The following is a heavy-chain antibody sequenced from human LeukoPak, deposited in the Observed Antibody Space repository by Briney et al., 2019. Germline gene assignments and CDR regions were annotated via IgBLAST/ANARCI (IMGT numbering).Heavy chain of an antibody. D-gene: IGHD3/OR15-3a*01. CDR3: ARESTGYYTGYFDL. CDR1: GGTFSSYA. J-gene: IGHJ2*01. Sequence: ASVKVSCKASGGTFSSYAIIWVRQAPGQGLEWMGRIIPILGIANYAQKFQGRVTITADKSTSTAYMELSSLRSEDTAVYYCARESTGYYTGYFDLWGRGTLVTVSS. CDR2: IIPILGIA. V-gene: IGHV1-69*04.